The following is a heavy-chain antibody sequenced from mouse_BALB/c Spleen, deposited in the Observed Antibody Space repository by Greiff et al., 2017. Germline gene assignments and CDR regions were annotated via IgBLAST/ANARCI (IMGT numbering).Heavy chain of an antibody. Sequence: VQLQQSGAELVKPGASVKMSCTASGFTFTSYWMHWVKQRPGQGLEWIGYINPSTGYTEYTQKFKDKATLTADTSSSTAYMQLSSLTSEDAAVYYCAEWDYGSSFKFDYWGQGTTVTVSA. CDR1: GFTFTSYW. CDR2: INPSTGYT. V-gene: IGHV1-7*01. J-gene: IGHJ2*01. D-gene: IGHD1-1*01. CDR3: AEWDYGSSFKFDY.